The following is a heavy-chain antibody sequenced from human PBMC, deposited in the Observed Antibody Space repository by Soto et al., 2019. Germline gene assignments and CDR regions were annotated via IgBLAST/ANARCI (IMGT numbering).Heavy chain of an antibody. CDR2: ISAYYGNT. V-gene: IGHV1-18*04. CDR3: ARGLHCSGGSCYDSGNWFDP. Sequence: GASVTVSCTASGYTFTSYGINWVRQAPGQGLEWMGWISAYYGNTNYAQKLQGRVTMTTDTSTSTAYMELRSLRSDDTAVYYCARGLHCSGGSCYDSGNWFDPWGQGTLVTVSS. CDR1: GYTFTSYG. D-gene: IGHD2-15*01. J-gene: IGHJ5*02.